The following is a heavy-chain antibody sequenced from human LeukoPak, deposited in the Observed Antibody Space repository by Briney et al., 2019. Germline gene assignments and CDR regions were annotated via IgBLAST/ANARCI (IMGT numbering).Heavy chain of an antibody. CDR3: ARVGGYYSSGGSCYSDNWFDP. V-gene: IGHV1-8*03. CDR1: GYTFTGYY. CDR2: MNPNSGNT. Sequence: ASVKVSCKASGYTFTGYYMHWVRQATGQGLEWMGWMNPNSGNTGYAQKFQGRVTITRNTSISTAYMELSSLRSEDTAVYYCARVGGYYSSGGSCYSDNWFDPWGQGTLVTVSS. J-gene: IGHJ5*02. D-gene: IGHD2-15*01.